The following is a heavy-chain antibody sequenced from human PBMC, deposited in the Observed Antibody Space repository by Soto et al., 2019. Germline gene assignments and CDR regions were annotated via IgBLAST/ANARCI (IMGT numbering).Heavy chain of an antibody. Sequence: EVQLLESGGDLVQPGGSLRLSCAASGFTFGSHAMTWVRQAPGKGLEWVSVISGSGGSTHYADPVKGRFTISRDNSKNXLXXXXXXXXXXXXXXXXXXXXXXXXXGACYCPYYWGQGTLVTVSS. D-gene: IGHD2-21*02. V-gene: IGHV3-23*01. CDR1: GFTFGSHA. CDR2: ISGSGGST. J-gene: IGHJ4*02. CDR3: XXXXXXXXGACYCPYY.